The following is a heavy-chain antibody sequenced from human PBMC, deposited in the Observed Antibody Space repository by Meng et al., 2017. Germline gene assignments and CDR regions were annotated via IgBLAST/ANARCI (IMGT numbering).Heavy chain of an antibody. CDR1: GYTFTSYG. CDR3: ARGRGTTGTYFGL. V-gene: IGHV1-18*01. D-gene: IGHD1-1*01. Sequence: QVQLAKAGSALKKPRAAVKVSCKASGYTFTSYGTSWVRQAPGQGLEWMGWISPYNGNTTHAQKHHGRVTMTTETSTNTAYMQLRRLRSDDTAVYFCARGRGTTGTYFGLWGQGTLVTVSS. J-gene: IGHJ4*01. CDR2: ISPYNGNT.